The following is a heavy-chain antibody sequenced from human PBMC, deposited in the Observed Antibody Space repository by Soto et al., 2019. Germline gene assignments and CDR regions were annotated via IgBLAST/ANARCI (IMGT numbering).Heavy chain of an antibody. CDR3: ARDRSYYYDSSGLDP. D-gene: IGHD3-22*01. CDR2: IFSGGST. V-gene: IGHV3-53*01. CDR1: GFSVSDNY. Sequence: GGSLRLSCAASGFSVSDNYMSWVRQAPGKGLDWVSVIFSGGSTYYADSVKGRFTISRDSSKNTLYLQMNSLRVEDTAIYYCARDRSYYYDSSGLDPWGQGTLVTVSS. J-gene: IGHJ5*02.